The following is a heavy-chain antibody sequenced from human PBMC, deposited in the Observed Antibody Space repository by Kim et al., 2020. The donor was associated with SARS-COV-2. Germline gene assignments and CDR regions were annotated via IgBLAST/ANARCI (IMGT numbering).Heavy chain of an antibody. V-gene: IGHV3-66*01. J-gene: IGHJ3*02. CDR3: ARVLIAVISFNAFDI. Sequence: GESLRLSCAASGFTVSSNYMSWVRQAPGKGLEWVSIVYSGGSTYYADSVKGRFTISRDNSKNTLYLQMNSLRAEDTAVYYCARVLIAVISFNAFDIWGQGTMVTVS. D-gene: IGHD3-16*01. CDR1: GFTVSSNY. CDR2: VYSGGST.